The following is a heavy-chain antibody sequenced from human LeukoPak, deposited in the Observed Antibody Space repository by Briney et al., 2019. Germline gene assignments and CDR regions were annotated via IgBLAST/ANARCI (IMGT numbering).Heavy chain of an antibody. CDR1: GSTVSNNY. Sequence: GGSLRLSCAASGSTVSNNYMTWVRQAPGKGLEWVSVMYRVGNTYYADFVKGRFTISRDNFENTPHLQMNSLRVEDTALYYCARGLTVGATGVWAFDIGGQGTMVTVSS. CDR2: MYRVGNT. D-gene: IGHD1-26*01. J-gene: IGHJ3*02. V-gene: IGHV3-66*01. CDR3: ARGLTVGATGVWAFDI.